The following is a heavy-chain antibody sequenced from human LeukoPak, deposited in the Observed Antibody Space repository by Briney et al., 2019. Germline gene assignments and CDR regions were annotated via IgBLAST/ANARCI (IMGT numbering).Heavy chain of an antibody. CDR3: AKIAVAETDAFDI. Sequence: GGSLRLSCAASGFTFSSYGMHWVRQAPGKGLEWVAVISYDGSNKYYADSVKGRFTISRDNSKNTLYPQMNSLRAEDTAVYYCAKIAVAETDAFDIWGQGTMVTVSS. V-gene: IGHV3-30*18. CDR2: ISYDGSNK. J-gene: IGHJ3*02. D-gene: IGHD6-19*01. CDR1: GFTFSSYG.